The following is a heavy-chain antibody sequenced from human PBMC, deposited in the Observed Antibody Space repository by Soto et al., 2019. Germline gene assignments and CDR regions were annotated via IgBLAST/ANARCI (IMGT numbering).Heavy chain of an antibody. Sequence: GGSLRLSCEASGFTFSTYGMHWVRQAPGKGLEWVAVIWHDGSKKYYADSVRGRFTISRDNSKNTHYLQMNSLRAEDTAVYYCARDLDTAMGLYYYSGMDVWGQGDTVTVSS. J-gene: IGHJ6*02. CDR2: IWHDGSKK. D-gene: IGHD5-18*01. CDR1: GFTFSTYG. CDR3: ARDLDTAMGLYYYSGMDV. V-gene: IGHV3-33*01.